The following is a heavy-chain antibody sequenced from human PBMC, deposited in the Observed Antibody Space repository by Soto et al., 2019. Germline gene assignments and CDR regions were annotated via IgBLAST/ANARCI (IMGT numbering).Heavy chain of an antibody. CDR1: GGTFSSYA. D-gene: IGHD3-3*01. J-gene: IGHJ6*02. CDR3: ARGSDYYDFWSGYYKFYYYYGMDV. CDR2: IIPIFGTA. V-gene: IGHV1-69*13. Sequence: SVKVSCKASGGTFSSYAISWVRQAPGQGLEWMGGIIPIFGTANYAQKFQGRVTITAGESTSTAYMELSSLRSEDTAVYYCARGSDYYDFWSGYYKFYYYYGMDVWGQGTTVTVAS.